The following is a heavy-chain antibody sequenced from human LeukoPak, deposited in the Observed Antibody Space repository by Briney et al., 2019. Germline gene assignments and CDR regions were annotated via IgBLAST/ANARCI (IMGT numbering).Heavy chain of an antibody. CDR3: SRGLDSRKLGY. D-gene: IGHD3-22*01. CDR2: IHPSGTL. J-gene: IGHJ4*02. Sequence: SETLSLTCTVSGASSSSGDQYWNWIRQSPGKGLEWIGSIHPSGTLYNNPSLESRVTISMDTSKNQFSLNLNSVTAADTAVYFCSRGLDSRKLGYWGQGTLVTVSS. CDR1: GASSSSGDQY. V-gene: IGHV4-31*03.